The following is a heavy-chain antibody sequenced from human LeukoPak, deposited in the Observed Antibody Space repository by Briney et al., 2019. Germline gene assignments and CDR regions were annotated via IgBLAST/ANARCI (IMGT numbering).Heavy chain of an antibody. CDR2: IYYSGCT. J-gene: IGHJ4*02. CDR3: ARGQWLPVFDF. Sequence: SETLSLTCTVSGGSISSSSYYWGWIRQPPGKGLELIGRIYYSGCTYYNPALKSRATISVDTTKNQFSLKLSSVTAADTAVYYCARGQWLPVFDFWGQGTLVTVSS. D-gene: IGHD3-22*01. V-gene: IGHV4-39*07. CDR1: GGSISSSSYY.